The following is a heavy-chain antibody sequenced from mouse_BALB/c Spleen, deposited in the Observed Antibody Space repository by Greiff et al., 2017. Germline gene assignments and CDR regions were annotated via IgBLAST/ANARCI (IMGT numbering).Heavy chain of an antibody. V-gene: IGHV5-17*02. Sequence: EVHLVESGGGLVQPGGSRKLSCAASGFTFSSFGMHWVRQAPEKGLEWVAYISSGSSTIYYADTVKGRFTISRDNPKNTLFLQMTSLRSEDTAMYYCASGYGSRGWFAYWGQGTLVTVSA. CDR2: ISSGSSTI. D-gene: IGHD1-1*01. J-gene: IGHJ3*01. CDR1: GFTFSSFG. CDR3: ASGYGSRGWFAY.